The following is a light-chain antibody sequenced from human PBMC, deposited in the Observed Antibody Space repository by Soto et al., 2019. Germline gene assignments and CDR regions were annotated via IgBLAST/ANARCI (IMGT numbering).Light chain of an antibody. CDR2: AAS. CDR1: QGIRND. Sequence: DIQMTQSPSSLSASVGDRVTITCRASQGIRNDLGWYQQKPGKAPKRLLYAASSLQSGVPSRVSSTGSGTEVALTVSSLQPEDFATYYCLQHNSYPQTFGQATKLEIK. V-gene: IGKV1-17*01. CDR3: LQHNSYPQT. J-gene: IGKJ2*01.